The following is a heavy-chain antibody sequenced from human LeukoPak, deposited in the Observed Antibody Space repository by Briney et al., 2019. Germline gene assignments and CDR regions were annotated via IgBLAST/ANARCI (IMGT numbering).Heavy chain of an antibody. V-gene: IGHV1-69*04. CDR2: IIPILGIA. D-gene: IGHD3-22*01. Sequence: ASVKVSCKASGGTFSSYAISWVRQAPGQGLEWMGRIIPILGIANYAQKFQGRVTITADKSTSTAYMELSSLRSEDTAVYYCARYYYDSSGYLYYYGMDVWGQGTRSPSP. J-gene: IGHJ6*02. CDR3: ARYYYDSSGYLYYYGMDV. CDR1: GGTFSSYA.